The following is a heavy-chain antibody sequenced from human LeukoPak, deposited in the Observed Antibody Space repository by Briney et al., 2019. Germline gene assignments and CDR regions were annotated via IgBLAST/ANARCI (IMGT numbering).Heavy chain of an antibody. CDR1: GGSISSSSYS. Sequence: NSSETLSLTCTVSGGSISSSSYSWGWIRQPPGKGLEWIGSIYYSGSTYYNPSLKSRVTISVDTSKNQFSLKLSSVTAADTAVYYCATTNYDSSGYYLGDAFDIWGQGTMVTVSS. J-gene: IGHJ3*02. CDR3: ATTNYDSSGYYLGDAFDI. D-gene: IGHD3-22*01. CDR2: IYYSGST. V-gene: IGHV4-39*01.